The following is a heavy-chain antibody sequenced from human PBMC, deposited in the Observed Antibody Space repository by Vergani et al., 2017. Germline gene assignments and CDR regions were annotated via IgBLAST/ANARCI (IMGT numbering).Heavy chain of an antibody. J-gene: IGHJ4*02. Sequence: QVQLVESGGGVVQPGRSLRLSCAASGFTFSSYGMHWVRQAPGKGLEWVAVIWYDGSNKYYADSVKGRFTISRDNSKNTLYLQMNSLRAEDTAVYYCARDSDSVSLDYWGQGTLVTVSS. CDR3: ARDSDSVSLDY. CDR2: IWYDGSNK. V-gene: IGHV3-33*01. D-gene: IGHD1-26*01. CDR1: GFTFSSYG.